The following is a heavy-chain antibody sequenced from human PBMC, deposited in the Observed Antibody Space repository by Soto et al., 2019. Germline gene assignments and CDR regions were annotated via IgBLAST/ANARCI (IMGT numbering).Heavy chain of an antibody. J-gene: IGHJ4*02. V-gene: IGHV1-18*01. CDR3: AGEDPPSLD. CDR1: GYTFTSYG. CDR2: ISAYNGNT. D-gene: IGHD1-1*01. Sequence: QVQLVQSGAEVKKPGASVKVSCKASGYTFTSYGISWVRQAPGQGLEWMGWISAYNGNTNYAQKLQGRVTMTTDTSTSTAYMGLGSLRTEGTGGVFLAGEDPPSLDRGQGTLVTVSS.